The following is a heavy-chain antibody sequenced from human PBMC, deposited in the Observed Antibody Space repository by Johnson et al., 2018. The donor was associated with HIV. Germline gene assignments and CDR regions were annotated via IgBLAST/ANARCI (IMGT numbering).Heavy chain of an antibody. CDR2: IHSGGNT. Sequence: EVQLVESGGDLVQPGGSLRLSCAASGFTVSNNYMNWVRQAPGKGLEWVSVIHSGGNTFYADSVKGRFTISRDNSKNTLYLQMNSLRAEDTAVYYCAKDVVVTPPSDAFDIWGQGTMVTVSS. CDR1: GFTVSNNY. CDR3: AKDVVVTPPSDAFDI. J-gene: IGHJ3*02. D-gene: IGHD2-21*02. V-gene: IGHV3-66*01.